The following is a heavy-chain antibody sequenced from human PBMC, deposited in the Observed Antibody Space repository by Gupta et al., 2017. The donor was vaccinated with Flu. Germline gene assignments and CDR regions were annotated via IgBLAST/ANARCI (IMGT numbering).Heavy chain of an antibody. CDR1: NASLSGSY. Sequence: QVQLQQWGAGLLKPSETLSLTCAVYNASLSGSYWSWIRQPPGNGPEWIGESDHSGCTNYNPSLKSRVTMSVDTSKNQFSLNLYSVTAADTAIYYCTRLGGFTVGYNWFDPWGQGTLVTVSS. J-gene: IGHJ5*02. CDR3: TRLGGFTVGYNWFDP. CDR2: SDHSGCT. V-gene: IGHV4-34*01. D-gene: IGHD4-11*01.